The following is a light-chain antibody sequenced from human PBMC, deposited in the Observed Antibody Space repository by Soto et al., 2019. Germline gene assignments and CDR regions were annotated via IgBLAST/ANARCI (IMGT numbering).Light chain of an antibody. CDR1: QDISTL. J-gene: IGKJ4*01. Sequence: DIQMTQSPSSVSASIGDTVTITCRASQDISTLLAWYQQKPGKAPKLLIYGASTLESGVPSRFSGRGSRTDVTLTISSLQPADFATYLCQQADSFPLTFGGGTKVEIK. CDR3: QQADSFPLT. CDR2: GAS. V-gene: IGKV1D-12*01.